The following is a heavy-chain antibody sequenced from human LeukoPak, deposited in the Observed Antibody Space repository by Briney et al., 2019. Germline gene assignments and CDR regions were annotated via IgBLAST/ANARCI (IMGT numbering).Heavy chain of an antibody. D-gene: IGHD4-23*01. CDR1: GYTFTSYY. CDR3: ARDNSVEDTAWWFDP. Sequence: GASVKVSCKASGYTFTSYYMHWMRQAPGQGLEWMGIINPSGGSTSYAQKFQGRVTMTRDMSTSTDYMELSSLRSEDTAVYYCARDNSVEDTAWWFDPWGQGTLVTVSS. CDR2: INPSGGST. J-gene: IGHJ5*02. V-gene: IGHV1-46*01.